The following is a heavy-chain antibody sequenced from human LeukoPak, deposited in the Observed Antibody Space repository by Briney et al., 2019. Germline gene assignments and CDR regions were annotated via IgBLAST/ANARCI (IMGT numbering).Heavy chain of an antibody. CDR2: VSGHGGKT. CDR1: GFTFSSYA. V-gene: IGHV3-23*01. CDR3: AKANSGTSYYFDY. Sequence: GGSLRLSCAASGFTFSSYAMTWVRQAPGKGLEWVSAVSGHGGKTYYAESVKGRFAISRDNSNNILFLQMNSLRAEDTALYYCAKANSGTSYYFDYWGQGTLVTVSS. J-gene: IGHJ4*02. D-gene: IGHD3-10*01.